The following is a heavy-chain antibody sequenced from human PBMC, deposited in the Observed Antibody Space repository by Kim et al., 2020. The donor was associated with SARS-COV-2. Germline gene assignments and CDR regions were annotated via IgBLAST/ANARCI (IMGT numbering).Heavy chain of an antibody. J-gene: IGHJ4*02. CDR3: AKDLRGGGDY. CDR2: ISGSGDFT. D-gene: IGHD2-15*01. V-gene: IGHV3-23*01. CDR1: GFTFRGDG. Sequence: GGSLRLSCAASGFTFRGDGMSWVRQAPEKGLEWVSGISGSGDFTYYADSVKGRFSIPRDNSKNTLYLQMNSLRAEDTAVYYCAKDLRGGGDYWGQGTLVTVSS.